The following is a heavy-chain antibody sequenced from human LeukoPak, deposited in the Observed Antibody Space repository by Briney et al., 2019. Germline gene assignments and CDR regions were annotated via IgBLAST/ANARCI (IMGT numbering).Heavy chain of an antibody. D-gene: IGHD3-3*01. V-gene: IGHV4-34*01. J-gene: IGHJ6*02. CDR1: GGSFSGYY. Sequence: SETLSLTCAVYGGSFSGYYWSWIRQPPGKGLEWIGEINHSGSTNYNPSLKSRVTISVDTSKNQFSLKLSSVTAADTAVYYCARDRSGFGITIFGMDVWGQGTTVTVSS. CDR3: ARDRSGFGITIFGMDV. CDR2: INHSGST.